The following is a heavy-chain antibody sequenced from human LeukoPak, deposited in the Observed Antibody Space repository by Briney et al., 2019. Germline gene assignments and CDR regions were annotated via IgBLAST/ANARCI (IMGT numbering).Heavy chain of an antibody. V-gene: IGHV3-9*01. J-gene: IGHJ4*02. D-gene: IGHD2-2*01. CDR2: ISWSGDRM. Sequence: GGSLRLSCAASGFTFEDHVMHWVRQAPGKGLEWVSSISWSGDRMGYADAVKGRFTISRDNAKNSLFLQMNSLRVEDTALYYCAKDLGGSATTVWGQGTLVTVSS. CDR3: AKDLGGSATTV. CDR1: GFTFEDHV.